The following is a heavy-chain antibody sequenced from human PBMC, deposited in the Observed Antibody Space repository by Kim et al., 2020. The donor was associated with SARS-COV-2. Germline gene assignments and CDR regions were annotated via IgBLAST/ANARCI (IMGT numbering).Heavy chain of an antibody. CDR2: IWYDGSNK. J-gene: IGHJ6*02. V-gene: IGHV3-33*06. CDR3: AKDLRRQQDYYYYGMDV. D-gene: IGHD6-13*01. Sequence: GGSLRLSCAASGFTFSSYGMHWVRQAPGKGLEWVAVIWYDGSNKYYADSVKGRFTISRDNSKNTLYLQMNSLRAEDTAVYYCAKDLRRQQDYYYYGMDVWGQGTTVTVSS. CDR1: GFTFSSYG.